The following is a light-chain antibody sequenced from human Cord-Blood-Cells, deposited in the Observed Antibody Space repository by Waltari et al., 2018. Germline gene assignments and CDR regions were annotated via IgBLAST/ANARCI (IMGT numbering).Light chain of an antibody. J-gene: IGLJ3*02. CDR3: QSADSSGTYWV. CDR2: KDS. Sequence: SYELTQPPSVSVSPGQTARITCSGDALPQQYAYWYQQKPGQAPVLVLYKDSERPSGIPERFSGSSSGTTVTLTISGVQAEDEADYYCQSADSSGTYWVFGGGTKLTGL. V-gene: IGLV3-25*03. CDR1: ALPQQY.